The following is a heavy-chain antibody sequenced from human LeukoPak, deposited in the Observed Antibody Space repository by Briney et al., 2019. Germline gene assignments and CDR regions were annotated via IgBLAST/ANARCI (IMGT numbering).Heavy chain of an antibody. CDR3: ARAHHYFGSGHDY. CDR2: INPNSGVT. J-gene: IGHJ4*02. D-gene: IGHD3-10*01. Sequence: ASMKVSCKTSGYTFTGYYMHWLRQAPGQGLEWMGRINPNSGVTNYAQKFQGRVTFTRDTSISTAYMELSSLRSDDTAVYYCARAHHYFGSGHDYWGQGTLVTVSS. CDR1: GYTFTGYY. V-gene: IGHV1-2*02.